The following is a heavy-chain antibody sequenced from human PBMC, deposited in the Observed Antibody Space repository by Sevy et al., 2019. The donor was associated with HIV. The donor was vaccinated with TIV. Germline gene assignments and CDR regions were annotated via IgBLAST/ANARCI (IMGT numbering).Heavy chain of an antibody. CDR3: ARSYCSSTSCYYYYGMDV. CDR1: GFTFSSYS. CDR2: ISSRTSTI. Sequence: GGSLRLSCAASGFTFSSYSMNWVRQAPGKGLEWVSYISSRTSTIFYADSVKGRLTISRDNAKNSLYLQMNSLRAEDTAVYYCARSYCSSTSCYYYYGMDVWGQGTTVTVSS. D-gene: IGHD2-2*01. J-gene: IGHJ6*02. V-gene: IGHV3-48*01.